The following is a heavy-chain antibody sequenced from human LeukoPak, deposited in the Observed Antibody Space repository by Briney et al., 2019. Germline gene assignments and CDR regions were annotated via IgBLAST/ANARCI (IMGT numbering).Heavy chain of an antibody. CDR2: IRFDDTSK. V-gene: IGHV3-30*02. D-gene: IGHD1-26*01. Sequence: GGSLRLSCAASEFTFSNYGMHWVRQAPGKGLEWVAFIRFDDTSKFYADSVKGRFTIFRDNSKNMLSLQMNSLRVEDTAVYYCAKDLKVGATYYYYMDVWGKGTTVSVSS. CDR3: AKDLKVGATYYYYMDV. J-gene: IGHJ6*03. CDR1: EFTFSNYG.